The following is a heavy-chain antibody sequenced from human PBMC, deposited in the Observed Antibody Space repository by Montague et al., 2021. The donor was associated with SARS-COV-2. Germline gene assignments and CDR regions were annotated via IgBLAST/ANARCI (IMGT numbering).Heavy chain of an antibody. CDR1: GFTFSGYE. CDR3: ARGRITMIVVVPHNAFDI. Sequence: SLRLSCAASGFTFSGYEMNWVRQAPGKGLEWVSYISGSGSTIYYADSVKGRLTISRDNAKNSLYLQMNSLRAEDTAVYYCARGRITMIVVVPHNAFDIWGQGTMVTVSS. D-gene: IGHD3-22*01. J-gene: IGHJ3*02. CDR2: ISGSGSTI. V-gene: IGHV3-48*03.